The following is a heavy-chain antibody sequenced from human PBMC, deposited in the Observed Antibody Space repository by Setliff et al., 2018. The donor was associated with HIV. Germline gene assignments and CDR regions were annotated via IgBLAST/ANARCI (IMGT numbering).Heavy chain of an antibody. CDR1: GGSISGYY. CDR3: AKDDPLFDY. J-gene: IGHJ4*02. Sequence: LSLTCSVSGGSISGYYWRWVRQPPGRGLEWIGYVCHSGSDTSYADSVKGRFTISRDNSKNTLYLQMNNLRAEDAAVYYCAKDDPLFDYWGQGALVTVSS. CDR2: VCHSGSDT. V-gene: IGHV3-11*06.